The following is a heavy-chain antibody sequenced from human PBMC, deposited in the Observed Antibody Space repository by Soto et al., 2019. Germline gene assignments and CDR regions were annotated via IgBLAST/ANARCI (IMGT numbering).Heavy chain of an antibody. D-gene: IGHD4-17*01. Sequence: EVQLVESGGGLVQPGRSLRLSCVASGFTADDYAMHWVGQAPGKGLEWVSGISSNSDTIYYADTVKGRLPISRHNAKTYLFLKMNSLRPEDTALYYCAKDMNWGGMTTIHYFDSWGQGTLVTVSS. CDR2: ISSNSDTI. J-gene: IGHJ4*02. CDR3: AKDMNWGGMTTIHYFDS. CDR1: GFTADDYA. V-gene: IGHV3-9*02.